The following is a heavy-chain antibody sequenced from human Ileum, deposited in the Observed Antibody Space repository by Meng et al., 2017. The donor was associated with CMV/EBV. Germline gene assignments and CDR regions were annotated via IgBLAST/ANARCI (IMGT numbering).Heavy chain of an antibody. CDR3: SATFHSDSSGKY. D-gene: IGHD3-22*01. J-gene: IGHJ4*02. CDR1: GFTFSTTC. CDR2: IKSKRDGGTI. V-gene: IGHV3-15*01. Sequence: EVHVVESGGDLVKSGGSLSLSCVASGFTFSTTCMSWVRQAPGKGLEWVGRIKSKRDGGTIDYAAPVTGRFTISRDDSKNTLYLQMNSLKTEDTAVYFCSATFHSDSSGKYWGQGTLVTVSS.